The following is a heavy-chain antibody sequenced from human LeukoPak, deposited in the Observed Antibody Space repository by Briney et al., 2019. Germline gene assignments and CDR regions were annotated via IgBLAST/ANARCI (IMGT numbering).Heavy chain of an antibody. D-gene: IGHD6-6*01. CDR1: GFTFTNYV. J-gene: IGHJ4*02. CDR3: AKRVPYSSSSVYFDC. Sequence: QPGGSLRLSCAAYGFTFTNYVMSWVRQAPGKGLEWDSAISDDGRSTYYADSVKGRFTISRDNSKNTLYLQMNNLRAEDTAFYYCAKRVPYSSSSVYFDCWGQGTLVTVSS. CDR2: ISDDGRST. V-gene: IGHV3-23*01.